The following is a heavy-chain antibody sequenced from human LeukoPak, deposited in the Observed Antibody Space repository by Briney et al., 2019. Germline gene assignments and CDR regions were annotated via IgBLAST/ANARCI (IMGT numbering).Heavy chain of an antibody. D-gene: IGHD2-15*01. CDR2: IYYTGDT. J-gene: IGHJ4*02. V-gene: IGHV4-59*08. CDR3: ARHPFATPFDY. Sequence: SETLSLTCTVSGGSISNYYWSWIRQPPGKGLEWIGYIYYTGDTNHNPSLKSRVTISIDTSKNQLSLTLHSVTAADSAVYYCARHPFATPFDYWGQGILVTVSS. CDR1: GGSISNYY.